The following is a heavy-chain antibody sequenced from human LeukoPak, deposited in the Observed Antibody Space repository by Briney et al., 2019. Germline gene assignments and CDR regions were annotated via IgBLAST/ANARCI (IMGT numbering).Heavy chain of an antibody. CDR1: GFTFSSYS. J-gene: IGHJ4*02. V-gene: IGHV3-21*01. D-gene: IGHD1-1*01. CDR2: ISSSSSYI. Sequence: PGGSPRLSCAASGFTFSSYSMNWVRQAPGKGLEWVSSISSSSSYIYYADSVKGRFTISRDNAKNSLYLQMNSLRAEDTAVYYCARELYNGGGFDYWGQGTLVTVSS. CDR3: ARELYNGGGFDY.